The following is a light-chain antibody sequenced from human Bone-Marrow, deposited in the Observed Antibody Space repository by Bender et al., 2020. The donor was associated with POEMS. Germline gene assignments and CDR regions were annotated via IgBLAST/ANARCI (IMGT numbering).Light chain of an antibody. Sequence: QSALTQPASVSGSPGQSITISCTGSSSDVGGHNYVSWYQQHPGTAPKLMIYEVSNRPSGVPDRFSGSRSGATVSLTVSGLQAEDEADYYCCSYAGRNNYVFGTGTQLTVL. J-gene: IGLJ1*01. CDR1: SSDVGGHNY. CDR3: CSYAGRNNYV. V-gene: IGLV2-8*01. CDR2: EVS.